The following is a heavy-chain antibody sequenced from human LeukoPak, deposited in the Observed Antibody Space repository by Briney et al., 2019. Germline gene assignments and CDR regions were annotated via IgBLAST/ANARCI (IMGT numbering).Heavy chain of an antibody. CDR1: GYTFTSYY. CDR2: INPTGGST. J-gene: IGHJ2*01. Sequence: ASVKVTCKSSGYTFTSYYMHWVRQPHGQGLEWMGIINPTGGSTSYAQKFQGRVTMTRDTYTSTVYMELSILRSEDTAVYYCARDIRVVGNSAENGYFDLWGRGTLVTVSS. V-gene: IGHV1-46*01. CDR3: ARDIRVVGNSAENGYFDL. D-gene: IGHD4-23*01.